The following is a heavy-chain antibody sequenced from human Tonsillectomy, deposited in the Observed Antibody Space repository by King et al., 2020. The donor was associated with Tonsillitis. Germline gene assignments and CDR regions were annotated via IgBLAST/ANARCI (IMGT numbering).Heavy chain of an antibody. CDR1: GFTFSRYA. Sequence: VQLVESGGGVVQPGRSLRLSCVASGFTFSRYAMHWVRQAPGKGLEWVAVISSDGSNKFYADSVKGRFTISRDISKNTLDLHMNSLRAEDTAVYYCARDWEEVTYYFDYWGQGTLVTVSS. CDR2: ISSDGSNK. J-gene: IGHJ4*02. CDR3: ARDWEEVTYYFDY. V-gene: IGHV3-30-3*01. D-gene: IGHD1-26*01.